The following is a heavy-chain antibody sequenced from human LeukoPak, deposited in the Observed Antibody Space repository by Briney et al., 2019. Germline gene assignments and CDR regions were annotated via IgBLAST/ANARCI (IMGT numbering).Heavy chain of an antibody. CDR1: GITFSVYH. J-gene: IGHJ4*02. V-gene: IGHV3-21*01. Sequence: GGSLRLSCAVSGITFSVYHMNWVRQAPGQGLECVASISYSGEKIFYADSVKGRFTISRDNTKNLLYLQMNRLRAEDTAVYYCTPCSSGYAFWGQGTLVTVSS. D-gene: IGHD5-12*01. CDR2: ISYSGEKI. CDR3: TPCSSGYAF.